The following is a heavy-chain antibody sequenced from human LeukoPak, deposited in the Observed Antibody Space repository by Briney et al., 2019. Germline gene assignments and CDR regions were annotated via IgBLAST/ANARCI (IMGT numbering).Heavy chain of an antibody. Sequence: GASVKASCKASGYTFTGYYMHWVRQAPGQGLEWMGRINPNSGGTNYAQKFQERVTITRDMSTSTAYMELSSLRSEDTAVYYCAAGASRGYDSSGYVAFDIWGQGTMVTVSS. J-gene: IGHJ3*02. V-gene: IGHV1-2*06. CDR3: AAGASRGYDSSGYVAFDI. D-gene: IGHD3-22*01. CDR1: GYTFTGYY. CDR2: INPNSGGT.